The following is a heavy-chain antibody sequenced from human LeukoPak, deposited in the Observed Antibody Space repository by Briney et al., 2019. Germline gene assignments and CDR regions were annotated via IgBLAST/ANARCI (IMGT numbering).Heavy chain of an antibody. Sequence: SETLSLTCTVSGGSISSYYWTWIRQPPGKGLEWIGYVDHTGSAKFNPSLNGRVSISRDTSNNFFSLRLRSVTAADTAVYFCARGRVSSSTWYSTYYYFFYMDFWGKGTTVTVSS. V-gene: IGHV4-59*01. CDR3: ARGRVSSSTWYSTYYYFFYMDF. CDR2: VDHTGSA. D-gene: IGHD4-11*01. J-gene: IGHJ6*03. CDR1: GGSISSYY.